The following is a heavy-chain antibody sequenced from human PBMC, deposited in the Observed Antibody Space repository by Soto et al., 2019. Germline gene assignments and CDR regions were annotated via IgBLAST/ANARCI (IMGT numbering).Heavy chain of an antibody. CDR1: GYTFTSYD. CDR2: MNPNSGNT. CDR3: ASAYYDILTGYRPWYYYGMDV. V-gene: IGHV1-8*01. J-gene: IGHJ6*02. Sequence: GASVKVSCKASGYTFTSYDINWVRQATGQGLEWMGWMNPNSGNTGYAQKFQGRVTMTRNTSISTAYMELSSLRSEDTAVYYCASAYYDILTGYRPWYYYGMDVWAQGTTVTVS. D-gene: IGHD3-9*01.